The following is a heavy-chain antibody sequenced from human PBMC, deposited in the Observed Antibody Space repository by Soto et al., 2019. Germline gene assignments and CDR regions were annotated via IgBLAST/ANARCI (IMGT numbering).Heavy chain of an antibody. Sequence: PGESLKISCKGSGYSFTSYWISWVRQMPGKGLEWMGRIDPSDSYTNYSPSFQGHVTISADKSISTAYLQWSSLKASDTAMYYCARPGQLWSNPYYYYYYGMDVWGQGTTVTVSS. CDR2: IDPSDSYT. CDR3: ARPGQLWSNPYYYYYYGMDV. J-gene: IGHJ6*02. V-gene: IGHV5-10-1*01. D-gene: IGHD5-18*01. CDR1: GYSFTSYW.